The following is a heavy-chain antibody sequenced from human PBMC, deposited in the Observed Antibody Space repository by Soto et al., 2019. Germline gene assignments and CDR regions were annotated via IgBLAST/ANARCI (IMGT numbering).Heavy chain of an antibody. J-gene: IGHJ4*02. CDR1: GYSFPSQW. V-gene: IGHV5-51*01. CDR2: IYPADSDT. D-gene: IGHD6-19*01. Sequence: GESLKISCKGSGYSFPSQWIGWVRQTPGKGLEWMGSIYPADSDTRYSPSFQGQVTISADKSISTAYLQWSSLKASDTAMYYCARGKKGIAVAGFDYWGQGTLVTVSS. CDR3: ARGKKGIAVAGFDY.